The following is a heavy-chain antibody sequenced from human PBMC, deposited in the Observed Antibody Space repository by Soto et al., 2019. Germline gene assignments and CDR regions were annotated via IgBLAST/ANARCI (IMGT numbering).Heavy chain of an antibody. Sequence: GASVMVSCKASGYTFTGYYMHWVRQAPGQGLEWMGWINPNSGGTSYAQKFQGRVTMTRNTSISTAYMELSSLRSEDTAVYYCALASHCSSTSCYHTDYWGQGTLVTVSS. V-gene: IGHV1-2*02. D-gene: IGHD2-2*01. CDR2: INPNSGGT. CDR1: GYTFTGYY. J-gene: IGHJ4*02. CDR3: ALASHCSSTSCYHTDY.